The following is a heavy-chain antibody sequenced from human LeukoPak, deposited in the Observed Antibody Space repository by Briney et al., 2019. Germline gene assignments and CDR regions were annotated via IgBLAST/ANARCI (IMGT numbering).Heavy chain of an antibody. CDR2: IWHDGSNK. V-gene: IGHV3-33*08. CDR3: ARDELGYCSSTSCYPFDY. CDR1: GFTFSSYG. J-gene: IGHJ4*02. D-gene: IGHD2-2*01. Sequence: PGGSLRLSCAASGFTFSSYGMHWVRQAPGKGLEWVAVIWHDGSNKYYADSVKGRFTISRDNSKDTFYLQMNSLRAEDTAVYYCARDELGYCSSTSCYPFDYWGQGTLVTVSS.